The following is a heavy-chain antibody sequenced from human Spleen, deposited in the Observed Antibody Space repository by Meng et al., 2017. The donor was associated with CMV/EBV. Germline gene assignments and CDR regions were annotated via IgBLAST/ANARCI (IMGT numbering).Heavy chain of an antibody. Sequence: GSLRLSCADSGFTFSSYAMSWVRQAPGKGLEYIGYIYYWGSTNYSPSRNTNYSPSLKSRVTISLDTSKNQFSLKLTSVTAADMAVYYCARVPYDSGGYPHYGMDVWGQGTAVTVSS. CDR2: IYYWGST. D-gene: IGHD3-22*01. J-gene: IGHJ6*02. CDR3: ARVPYDSGGYPHYGMDV. CDR1: GFTFSSYA. V-gene: IGHV4-59*01.